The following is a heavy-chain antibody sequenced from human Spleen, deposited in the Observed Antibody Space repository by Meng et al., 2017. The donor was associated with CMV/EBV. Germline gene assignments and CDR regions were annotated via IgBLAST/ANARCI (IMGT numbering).Heavy chain of an antibody. J-gene: IGHJ4*02. Sequence: GESLKISCVASGFTFSDYYMSWIRQAPGKGLEWLSYISSSNKTIYYADSVKGRFTISRDYAKNSLYLQMNSLRAEDTAMYYCAREGIIPAAPGGYWGQGTLVTVSS. V-gene: IGHV3-11*01. CDR3: AREGIIPAAPGGY. D-gene: IGHD2-2*01. CDR2: ISSSNKTI. CDR1: GFTFSDYY.